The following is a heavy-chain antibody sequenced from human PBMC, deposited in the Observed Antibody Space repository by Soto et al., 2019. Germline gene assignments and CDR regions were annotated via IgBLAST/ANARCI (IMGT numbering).Heavy chain of an antibody. J-gene: IGHJ5*02. V-gene: IGHV3-11*01. CDR1: GFMFSDYY. CDR3: ARGVRSSLTAIGGFDP. CDR2: ISSSGNTI. D-gene: IGHD2-21*02. Sequence: GGSLRLSCAVSGFMFSDYYMAWIRQAPGKGLEWISYISSSGNTIYYADSVKGRFTVSRDNANSTLHLQMNSLRADDTSLYYCARGVRSSLTAIGGFDPWGQGTLVTVSS.